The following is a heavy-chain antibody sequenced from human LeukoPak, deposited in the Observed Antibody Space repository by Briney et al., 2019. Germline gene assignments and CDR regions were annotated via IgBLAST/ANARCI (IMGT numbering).Heavy chain of an antibody. CDR3: ARQRGRWDSFDC. CDR2: IRYSGST. J-gene: IGHJ4*02. V-gene: IGHV4-59*08. Sequence: SETQSLTCIVSSGSIGSYYWGWIRQSPGKGLEWLGYIRYSGSTKYNPSLKSRVSISVDTSKSQFSLKLSSATAADTAVYYCARQRGRWDSFDCWGQGTLVTVSS. D-gene: IGHD1-26*01. CDR1: SGSIGSYY.